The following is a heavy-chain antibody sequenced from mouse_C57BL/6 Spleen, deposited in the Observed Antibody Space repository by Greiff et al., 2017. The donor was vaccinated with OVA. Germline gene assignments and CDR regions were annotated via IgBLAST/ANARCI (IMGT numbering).Heavy chain of an antibody. CDR1: GYAFSSSW. V-gene: IGHV1-82*01. Sequence: VQLQQSGPELVQPGASVKISCKASGYAFSSSWMNWVKQRPGKGLEWIGRIYPGDGDTNYNGKFKGKATLTADKSSSTAYMHLSSLTSEDSAVYFCAREHDYERAWFAYWGQGTLVTVSA. CDR2: IYPGDGDT. D-gene: IGHD2-4*01. J-gene: IGHJ3*01. CDR3: AREHDYERAWFAY.